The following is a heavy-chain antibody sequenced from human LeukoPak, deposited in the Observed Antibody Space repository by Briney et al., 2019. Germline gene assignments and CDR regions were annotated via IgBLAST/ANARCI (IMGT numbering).Heavy chain of an antibody. D-gene: IGHD2-2*01. CDR1: GFTFSSYS. Sequence: GGSLRLSCAASGFTFSSYSMNWVRQAPGKGLEWVSSIGSSSSYIYYADSVKGRFTISRDNAKNSLYLQMNSLRAEDTAVYYCARNDQLLYYYYYYMDVWGKGTTVTVSS. J-gene: IGHJ6*03. V-gene: IGHV3-21*01. CDR2: IGSSSSYI. CDR3: ARNDQLLYYYYYYMDV.